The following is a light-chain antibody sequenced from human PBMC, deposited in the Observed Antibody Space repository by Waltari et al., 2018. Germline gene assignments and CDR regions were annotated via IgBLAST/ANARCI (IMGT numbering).Light chain of an antibody. J-gene: IGLJ2*01. CDR1: SSAVGGSNY. CDR2: DVS. V-gene: IGLV2-14*03. Sequence: QSALTQPASVSGSPGQSITISCTGTSSAVGGSNYVSWYQQHPGRAPKVMIYDVSNRPSGVSNRFSGSKSGNTASLTISGLQAEDEADYYCSSFTGSSTLVFGGGTKLTVL. CDR3: SSFTGSSTLV.